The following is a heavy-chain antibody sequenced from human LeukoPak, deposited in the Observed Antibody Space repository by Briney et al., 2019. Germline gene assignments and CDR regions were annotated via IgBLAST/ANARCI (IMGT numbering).Heavy chain of an antibody. CDR1: GYTFTGYY. D-gene: IGHD6-13*01. J-gene: IGHJ4*02. Sequence: SVKVSCKASGYTFTGYYMHWVRQAPGQGLEWMGRIIPILGIANYAQKFQGRVTITADKSTSTAYMELSSLRSEDTAVYYCATWGIGYFDYWGQGTLVTVSS. V-gene: IGHV1-69*02. CDR2: IIPILGIA. CDR3: ATWGIGYFDY.